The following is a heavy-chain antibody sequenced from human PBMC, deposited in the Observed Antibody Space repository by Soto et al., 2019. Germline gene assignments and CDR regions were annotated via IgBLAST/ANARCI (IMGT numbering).Heavy chain of an antibody. D-gene: IGHD3-9*01. CDR2: IIPIFGTA. J-gene: IGHJ5*02. CDR3: AVGPSTLTGLSWFDP. Sequence: SVKVSCKASGGTFSSYAISWVRQAPGQGLEWMGGIIPIFGTANYAQKFQGRVTITADESTSTAYMELSSLRSEVTAVYYCAVGPSTLTGLSWFDPWGQGTLVTVSS. V-gene: IGHV1-69*13. CDR1: GGTFSSYA.